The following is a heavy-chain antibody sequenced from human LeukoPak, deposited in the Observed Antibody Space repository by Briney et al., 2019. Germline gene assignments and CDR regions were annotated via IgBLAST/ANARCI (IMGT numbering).Heavy chain of an antibody. D-gene: IGHD1-1*01. Sequence: PSETLSLTCAVYGGSFSGYYWSWIRQPPGKGLEWIGEINHSGSTNYNPSLKSRVTISVDTSKNQFSLKLSSVTAADTAVYYCARAVHKYYFDYWGQGTLVTVSS. CDR2: INHSGST. CDR3: ARAVHKYYFDY. J-gene: IGHJ4*02. CDR1: GGSFSGYY. V-gene: IGHV4-34*01.